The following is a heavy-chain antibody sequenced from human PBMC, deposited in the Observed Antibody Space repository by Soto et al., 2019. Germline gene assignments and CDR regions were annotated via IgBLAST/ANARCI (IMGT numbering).Heavy chain of an antibody. CDR3: AKVGTIFGVAPYYFDY. Sequence: GGSLRLSCAASGFTFSSYAMSWVRQAPGKTLEWVSTISRSSESTYYADSVKGRFTISRDDSKNTLFLRVDSLRAEDTAVYYCAKVGTIFGVAPYYFDYWGQGTLVTVSS. CDR1: GFTFSSYA. V-gene: IGHV3-23*01. J-gene: IGHJ4*02. D-gene: IGHD3-3*01. CDR2: ISRSSEST.